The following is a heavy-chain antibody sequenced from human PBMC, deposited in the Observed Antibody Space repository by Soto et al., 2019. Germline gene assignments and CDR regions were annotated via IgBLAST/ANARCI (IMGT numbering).Heavy chain of an antibody. Sequence: GGSLRLSCAASGFTFSSFGMHWVRQAPGKGLEWVALISDDGSKEYYTDSVRGRFTISRDNSKNTVYLQMNSLRSEDTAVYHCAKLSWGSGLFYDYWGQGTPVTVSS. D-gene: IGHD3-10*01. V-gene: IGHV3-30*18. CDR3: AKLSWGSGLFYDY. CDR1: GFTFSSFG. CDR2: ISDDGSKE. J-gene: IGHJ4*02.